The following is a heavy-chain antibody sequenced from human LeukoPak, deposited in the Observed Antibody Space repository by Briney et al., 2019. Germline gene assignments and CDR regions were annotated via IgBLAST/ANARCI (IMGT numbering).Heavy chain of an antibody. Sequence: ASVKVSCKASGYTFTSYYMHWVRQAPGQGLEWMGIINPSGGSTSYAQKFQGRVTMTRDTPTSTVYMELSSLRSEDTAVYYCARSAGTGGYFGYWGQGTLVTVSS. V-gene: IGHV1-46*01. D-gene: IGHD6-13*01. CDR1: GYTFTSYY. J-gene: IGHJ4*02. CDR3: ARSAGTGGYFGY. CDR2: INPSGGST.